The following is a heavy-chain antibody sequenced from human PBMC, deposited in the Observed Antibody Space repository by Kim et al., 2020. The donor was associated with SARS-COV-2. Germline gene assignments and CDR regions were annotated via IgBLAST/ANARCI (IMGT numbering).Heavy chain of an antibody. CDR2: ISSSGSSL. Sequence: GGSLRLSCAASGFIFNEYSMNWVRQAPGKGLEWISFISSSGSSLYYADSVKGRFTISRDKAKTSVFLQMNSLRDDDTAVYYCARDPPLYYDKSAGYRYGMDVWGQGTAVTVSS. D-gene: IGHD3-16*01. V-gene: IGHV3-48*02. CDR3: ARDPPLYYDKSAGYRYGMDV. J-gene: IGHJ6*02. CDR1: GFIFNEYS.